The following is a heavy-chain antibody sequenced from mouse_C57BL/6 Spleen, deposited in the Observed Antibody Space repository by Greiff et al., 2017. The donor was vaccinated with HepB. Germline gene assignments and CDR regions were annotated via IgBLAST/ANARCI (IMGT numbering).Heavy chain of an antibody. CDR3: ARDRKRDYYGTGAMDY. D-gene: IGHD1-1*01. CDR1: GFTFSSYA. V-gene: IGHV5-4*01. Sequence: EVKLMESGGGLVKPGGSLKLSCAASGFTFSSYAMSWVRQTPEKRLEWVATISDGGSYTYYPDNVKGRFTISRDNAKNNLYLQMSHLRSEDTAMYYCARDRKRDYYGTGAMDYWGQGTSVTVSS. J-gene: IGHJ4*01. CDR2: ISDGGSYT.